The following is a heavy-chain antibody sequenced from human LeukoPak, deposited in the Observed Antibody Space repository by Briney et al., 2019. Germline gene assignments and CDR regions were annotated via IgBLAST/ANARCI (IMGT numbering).Heavy chain of an antibody. CDR3: ARTRDGPFDY. V-gene: IGHV3-48*03. D-gene: IGHD5-24*01. CDR2: LSNSDSNI. CDR1: GFTFSSYE. Sequence: GGSLRLSCSASGFTFSSYEMNWVRQAPGKGLELLLQLSNSDSNIHSADSVKGLFTVSRENAKTSLYLQMNSLRAEDTAFYYCARTRDGPFDYWGQGTLVTVSS. J-gene: IGHJ4*02.